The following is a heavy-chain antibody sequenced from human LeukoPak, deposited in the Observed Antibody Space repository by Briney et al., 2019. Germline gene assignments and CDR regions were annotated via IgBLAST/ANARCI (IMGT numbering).Heavy chain of an antibody. CDR3: ARGASDSLTLRWYRFYFIDY. D-gene: IGHD4-23*01. CDR1: GGSISSYY. V-gene: IGHV4-59*01. Sequence: SETLSLTCTVSGGSISSYYWSWIRQPPGKGLEWIGYIYYSGSTNYNPSLKSRVTISVDTSKNQFSLKLSSVTAADTAVYYCARGASDSLTLRWYRFYFIDYWGQGTLVTVSS. CDR2: IYYSGST. J-gene: IGHJ4*02.